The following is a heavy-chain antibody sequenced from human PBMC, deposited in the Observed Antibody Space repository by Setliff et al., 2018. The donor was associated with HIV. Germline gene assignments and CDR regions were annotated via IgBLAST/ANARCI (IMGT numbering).Heavy chain of an antibody. CDR1: EFTFSKYR. CDR3: ARGRRVSSNYYYYYYMDV. J-gene: IGHJ6*03. Sequence: GGSLRLSCVASEFTFSKYRMSWVRQAPGKGLEWVAYIKEDGSDKYYEDSVKGRFTISRDNAKNSLYLQMNSLGAEDTAVYYCARGRRVSSNYYYYYYMDVWGKGTTVTVSS. D-gene: IGHD2-2*01. CDR2: IKEDGSDK. V-gene: IGHV3-7*03.